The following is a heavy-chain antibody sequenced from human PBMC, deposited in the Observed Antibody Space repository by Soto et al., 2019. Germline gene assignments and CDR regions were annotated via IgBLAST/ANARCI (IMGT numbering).Heavy chain of an antibody. V-gene: IGHV3-30*18. CDR1: GFTFSSSG. J-gene: IGHJ6*01. Sequence: QVQLVESGGGVVQPGRSLRLSCAASGFTFSSSGMPWVRQAPGKGLEWVSVISDDGSNKYSADSVKGRFTISRANSKNTLYLQMNRLRAEDTAVYYRAEDSSRYFYTYYGMHGWGQGTRVTVSS. CDR2: ISDDGSNK. CDR3: AEDSSRYFYTYYGMHG.